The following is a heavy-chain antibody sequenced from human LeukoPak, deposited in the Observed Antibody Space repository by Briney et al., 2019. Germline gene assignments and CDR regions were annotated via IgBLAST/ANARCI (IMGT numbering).Heavy chain of an antibody. J-gene: IGHJ3*02. CDR2: ISTGSSYI. D-gene: IGHD2-15*01. CDR1: GFTFSSYG. V-gene: IGHV3-21*01. Sequence: GGSLRLSCAASGFTFSSYGMHWVRQAPGKGLEWVSSISTGSSYIFYADSVKGRFTISRDNAKNSLYLQMNSLRAEDTAVYYCARGYCSGGSCYLNAFDIWGQGTMVTVSS. CDR3: ARGYCSGGSCYLNAFDI.